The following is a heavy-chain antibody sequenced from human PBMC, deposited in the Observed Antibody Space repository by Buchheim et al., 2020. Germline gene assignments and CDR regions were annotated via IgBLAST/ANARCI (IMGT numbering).Heavy chain of an antibody. CDR1: GFTFSSYS. Sequence: EVQLVESGGGLVQPGGSLRLSCAASGFTFSSYSMNWVRQAPGKGLEWVSYISSSSSTIYYADSVKGRFTISLDNAKNSLSLQMNSLRAEDTAVYYCARDLSIAVAGNHYFDYWGQGTL. CDR3: ARDLSIAVAGNHYFDY. J-gene: IGHJ4*02. CDR2: ISSSSSTI. V-gene: IGHV3-48*01. D-gene: IGHD6-19*01.